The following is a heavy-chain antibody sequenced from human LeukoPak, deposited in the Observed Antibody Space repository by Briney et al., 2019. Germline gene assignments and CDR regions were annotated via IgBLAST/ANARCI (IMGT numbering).Heavy chain of an antibody. CDR3: ARDLGQYYDTSDNWFDP. D-gene: IGHD3-22*01. Sequence: GGSLRLSCAASGFTFSNYWMHWVRHAPGKGLVWVSRINSDGINTSYADSVKGRFTISRDNAKNTLNLQMNSLRAEDTAVYYCARDLGQYYDTSDNWFDPWGQGTLVTVSS. CDR2: INSDGINT. CDR1: GFTFSNYW. J-gene: IGHJ5*02. V-gene: IGHV3-74*01.